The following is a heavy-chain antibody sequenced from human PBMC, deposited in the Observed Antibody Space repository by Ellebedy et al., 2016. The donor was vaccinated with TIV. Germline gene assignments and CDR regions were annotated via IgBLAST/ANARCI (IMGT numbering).Heavy chain of an antibody. CDR1: AGSISSTTYY. J-gene: IGHJ4*02. D-gene: IGHD5-12*01. V-gene: IGHV4-39*01. CDR3: ARGYGGMDY. CDR2: VYHSGNA. Sequence: PSETLSLTCTVSAGSISSTTYYRGWIRQPPEQGLEWIGSVYHSGNAFYNPSLDSRVTISLDTSKKQFSLKLTSVTAADTAVYFCARGYGGMDYWGQGTLVTVSS.